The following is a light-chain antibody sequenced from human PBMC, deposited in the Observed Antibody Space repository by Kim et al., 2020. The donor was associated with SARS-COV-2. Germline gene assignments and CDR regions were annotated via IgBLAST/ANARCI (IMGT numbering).Light chain of an antibody. CDR3: QQSYDFPRT. V-gene: IGKV1-39*01. CDR2: RTS. Sequence: ASVGDRVTITGRSGQSVNGWLNWYQQKPGKAPHLLVYRTSTLKSGVPPRFSGSASGTDFTLTISSLQPEDFATYYCQQSYDFPRTFGQGTKVEIK. CDR1: QSVNGW. J-gene: IGKJ1*01.